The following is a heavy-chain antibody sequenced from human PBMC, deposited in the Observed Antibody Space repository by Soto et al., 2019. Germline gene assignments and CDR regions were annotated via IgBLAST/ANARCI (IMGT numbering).Heavy chain of an antibody. Sequence: SETLSLTCTVSGGSISGGGDYWSWIRQHPGKGLEWIGYIYYSGSTYYNPSLKSRVTISVDTSKNQFSLKLSSVTAADTAVYYCARESGRAVAGPGYAFDIWGQGTMVTVS. CDR1: GGSISGGGDY. J-gene: IGHJ3*02. V-gene: IGHV4-31*03. CDR2: IYYSGST. D-gene: IGHD6-19*01. CDR3: ARESGRAVAGPGYAFDI.